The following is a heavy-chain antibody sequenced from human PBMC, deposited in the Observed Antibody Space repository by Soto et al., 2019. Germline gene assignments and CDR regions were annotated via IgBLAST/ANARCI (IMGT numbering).Heavy chain of an antibody. J-gene: IGHJ4*02. CDR1: GGSISSGGYY. CDR2: MYYSGKT. V-gene: IGHV4-31*03. Sequence: QVQLQESGPGLVKPSQTLSLTCTVSGGSISSGGYYWSWIRQHPGKGLEWIGYMYYSGKTYYNPSLKSRVTISVDTSKNQCSLKLSSVTAADTAVYYCARGREGYIADYWGQGTLVTVSS. CDR3: ARGREGYIADY. D-gene: IGHD5-12*01.